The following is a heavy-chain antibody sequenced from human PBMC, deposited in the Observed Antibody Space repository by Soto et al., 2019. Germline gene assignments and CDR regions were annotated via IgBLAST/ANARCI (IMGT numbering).Heavy chain of an antibody. V-gene: IGHV4-39*07. J-gene: IGHJ6*02. CDR1: GGSISSSSYY. CDR3: ARDWKVCISTSCPWGYYYYGMDV. Sequence: PSETLSLTCTVSGGSISSSSYYWGWIRQPPGKGLEWIGSIYYSGSTYYNPSLKSRVTISVDTSKNQFSLKLSSVTAADTAVYNCARDWKVCISTSCPWGYYYYGMDVWGQGTTVTVSS. D-gene: IGHD2-2*01. CDR2: IYYSGST.